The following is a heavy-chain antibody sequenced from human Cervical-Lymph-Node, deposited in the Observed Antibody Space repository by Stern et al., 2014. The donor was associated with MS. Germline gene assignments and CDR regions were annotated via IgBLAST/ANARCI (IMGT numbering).Heavy chain of an antibody. CDR3: ARDPGYYSNSPFYYFDF. CDR2: IKPNSGGT. J-gene: IGHJ4*02. Sequence: VQLVESGAEVKKPGASVKVSCKTSGYTFTGYYMHWVRQAPGQGLEGMGWIKPNSGGTKYAQKFQGWVTMTRDTSISAVYMELSRLRSDDAAVYYCARDPGYYSNSPFYYFDFWGQGTLVTVSS. V-gene: IGHV1-2*04. CDR1: GYTFTGYY. D-gene: IGHD4-11*01.